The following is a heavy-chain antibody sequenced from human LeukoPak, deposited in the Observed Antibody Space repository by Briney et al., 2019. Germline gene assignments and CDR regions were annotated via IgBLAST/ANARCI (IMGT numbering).Heavy chain of an antibody. V-gene: IGHV3-30-3*01. CDR2: ISYDGSNK. Sequence: GGSLRLSWAASGFTFSSYAMHWVRQAPAKALEWVAVISYDGSNKYYADYVKGRFTISRDNSKNTLYLQMNSLRAEDTAVYYCARGSGSSSWYFSDYWGQGTLVTGSS. CDR3: ARGSGSSSWYFSDY. J-gene: IGHJ4*02. D-gene: IGHD6-13*01. CDR1: GFTFSSYA.